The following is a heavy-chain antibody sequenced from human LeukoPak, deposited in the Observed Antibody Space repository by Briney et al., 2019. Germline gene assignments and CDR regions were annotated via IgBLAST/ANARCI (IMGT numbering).Heavy chain of an antibody. CDR1: GYTLTELS. Sequence: ASVKVSCKVSGYTLTELSMHWVRQAPGKGLEWMGGFDPEDGETIYAQKFQGRVTMTEDTSTDTAYMKLSSLRSEDTAVYYCATAGGYSSSWSKSCFQHWGQGTLVTVSS. CDR3: ATAGGYSSSWSKSCFQH. V-gene: IGHV1-24*01. J-gene: IGHJ1*01. D-gene: IGHD6-13*01. CDR2: FDPEDGET.